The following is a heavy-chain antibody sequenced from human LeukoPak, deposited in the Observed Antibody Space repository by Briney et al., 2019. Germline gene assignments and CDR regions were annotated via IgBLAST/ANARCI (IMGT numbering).Heavy chain of an antibody. Sequence: SDTLSLTCAVSGYSISSSNWWGWIRQPPGKGLEWIGYIYYSGRTRYNPSLKSRVTMSVDTSKNQFSLKVNSVTAVDTAVYYCARTALGELSYFDYWGQGTLFTVSS. CDR1: GYSISSSNW. D-gene: IGHD3-16*02. V-gene: IGHV4-28*01. J-gene: IGHJ4*02. CDR3: ARTALGELSYFDY. CDR2: IYYSGRT.